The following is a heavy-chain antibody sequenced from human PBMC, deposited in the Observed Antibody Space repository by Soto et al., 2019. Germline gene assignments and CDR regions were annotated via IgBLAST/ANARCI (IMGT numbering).Heavy chain of an antibody. V-gene: IGHV3-48*02. Sequence: PGGSLRLSCAASGFTFSSYSMNWVRQAPGKGLEWVSYISSSSSTIYYADSVKGRFTISRDNAKNSLYLQMNSLRDEDTAVYYWARDQYCSSTSCYEARRVWYYYYGMDVCGQGPTVTVYS. J-gene: IGHJ6*02. CDR3: ARDQYCSSTSCYEARRVWYYYYGMDV. CDR1: GFTFSSYS. D-gene: IGHD2-2*01. CDR2: ISSSSSTI.